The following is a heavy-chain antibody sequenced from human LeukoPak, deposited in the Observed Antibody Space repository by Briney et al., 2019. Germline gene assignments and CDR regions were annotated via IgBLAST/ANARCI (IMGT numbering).Heavy chain of an antibody. J-gene: IGHJ4*02. V-gene: IGHV1-18*01. Sequence: ASVKVSCKASGYTFTSYGISWVRQAPGQGLEWMGWISAYNGNTNYAQKLQGRVTMTTDTSTSTAYMELRSLRSEDTAVYYCARGSDYYDSSAPDYWGQGTLVTVSS. CDR3: ARGSDYYDSSAPDY. D-gene: IGHD3-22*01. CDR1: GYTFTSYG. CDR2: ISAYNGNT.